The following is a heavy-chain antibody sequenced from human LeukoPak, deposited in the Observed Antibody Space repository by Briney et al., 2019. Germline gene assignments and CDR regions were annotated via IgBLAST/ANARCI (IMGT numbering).Heavy chain of an antibody. V-gene: IGHV3-48*01. D-gene: IGHD5-12*01. J-gene: IGHJ4*01. CDR1: GFNFIDHS. CDR2: IGISSGNT. CDR3: ARDHRYAFDN. Sequence: GGSLRLSCAASGFNFIDHSMNWVRQAPGKGLEWISYIGISSGNTKYADSVKGRFTISRDKARNSLYLQMNSLRVEDTAVYYCARDHRYAFDNWGHGTLVTVSS.